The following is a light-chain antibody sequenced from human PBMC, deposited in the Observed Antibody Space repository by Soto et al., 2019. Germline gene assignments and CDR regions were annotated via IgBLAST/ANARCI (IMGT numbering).Light chain of an antibody. CDR2: EVS. CDR3: SSYTSSSTFVV. CDR1: SSDVGSYNC. Sequence: QSALTQPPSVSGSPGQSVTISCTGTSSDVGSYNCVSWYQQPPGTAPKLMIYEVSNRPSGVPARFSGSKSGNTASLTISGLQAEDEADYYCSSYTSSSTFVVFGGGTELAVL. V-gene: IGLV2-18*02. J-gene: IGLJ2*01.